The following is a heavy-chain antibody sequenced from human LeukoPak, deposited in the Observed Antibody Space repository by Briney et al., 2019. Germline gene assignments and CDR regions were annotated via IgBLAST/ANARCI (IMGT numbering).Heavy chain of an antibody. Sequence: SVKVSFKASGGTFISYAISWVRQAPGQGLEWMGRIIPIFGIANYAQKFQGRVTITADKSTSTAYMELSSLRSEDTAVYYCARDLGDYYYYGMDVWGQGTTVTVSS. D-gene: IGHD7-27*01. CDR3: ARDLGDYYYYGMDV. V-gene: IGHV1-69*10. CDR2: IIPIFGIA. CDR1: GGTFISYA. J-gene: IGHJ6*02.